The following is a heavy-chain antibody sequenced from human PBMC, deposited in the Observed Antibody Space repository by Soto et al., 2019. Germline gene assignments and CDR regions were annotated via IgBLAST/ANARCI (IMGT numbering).Heavy chain of an antibody. Sequence: GASVKVSCKVSGYTLTELPMHWVRQAPGKGLEWMGGFDPEDGETIYAQKFQGRVTMTEDTSIDTAYMELSSLRSEDTAVYYCATASGRWIFGVVPYDYWGQGTLVTVSS. V-gene: IGHV1-24*01. CDR3: ATASGRWIFGVVPYDY. CDR2: FDPEDGET. D-gene: IGHD3-3*01. CDR1: GYTLTELP. J-gene: IGHJ4*02.